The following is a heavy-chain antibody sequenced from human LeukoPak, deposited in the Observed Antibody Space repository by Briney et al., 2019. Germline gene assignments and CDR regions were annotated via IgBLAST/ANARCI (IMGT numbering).Heavy chain of an antibody. V-gene: IGHV3-23*01. D-gene: IGHD1-1*01. Sequence: GGSLRLSCAASGFTFSSHAMSWVRQAPGKGLEWVSAISGSGGSTNYADSVKGRFTISRGNAKNSLYLQMDSLRVEDTAVYYCARARYNWNGYDAFDIWGQGTMVTVSS. CDR2: ISGSGGST. CDR1: GFTFSSHA. CDR3: ARARYNWNGYDAFDI. J-gene: IGHJ3*02.